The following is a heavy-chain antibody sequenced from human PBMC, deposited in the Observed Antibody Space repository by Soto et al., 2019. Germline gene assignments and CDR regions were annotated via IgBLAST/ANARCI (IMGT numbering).Heavy chain of an antibody. Sequence: GGSLRLSCAASGFTFSSYGMHWVRQAPGKGLEWVAVISYDGSNKYYADSVKGRFTISRDNSKNTLYLQMNSLRAEDTAVYYCAKDLTMVRGAPDYWGQGTLVTVSS. V-gene: IGHV3-30*18. J-gene: IGHJ4*02. D-gene: IGHD3-10*01. CDR2: ISYDGSNK. CDR1: GFTFSSYG. CDR3: AKDLTMVRGAPDY.